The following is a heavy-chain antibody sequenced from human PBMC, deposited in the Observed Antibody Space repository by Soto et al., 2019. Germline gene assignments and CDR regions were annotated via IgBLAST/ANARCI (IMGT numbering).Heavy chain of an antibody. CDR3: ARDESSTSYYYGMDV. CDR2: INAGNGNT. Sequence: ASVKVSCKASGYTFTSYAMHWVRQAPGQRLEWMGWINAGNGNTKYSQKFQGRVTITRDTSASTAYMELSSLRSEDTAVYYCARDESSTSYYYGMDVWGQGTTVTVYS. CDR1: GYTFTSYA. V-gene: IGHV1-3*01. J-gene: IGHJ6*02. D-gene: IGHD2-2*01.